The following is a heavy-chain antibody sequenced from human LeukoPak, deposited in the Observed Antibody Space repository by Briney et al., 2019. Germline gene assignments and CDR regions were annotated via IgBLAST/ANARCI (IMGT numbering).Heavy chain of an antibody. J-gene: IGHJ4*02. Sequence: TGGSLRLSCAVSGFTFISYAMSWVRQAPGKGLEWVSVISGSGGSTYYANSVKGRFTISRDNSKNTLYLQMNSLRAEDTAVYHCANGGYSGYDPVDYWGQGTLVTVSS. CDR1: GFTFISYA. CDR2: ISGSGGST. V-gene: IGHV3-23*01. D-gene: IGHD5-12*01. CDR3: ANGGYSGYDPVDY.